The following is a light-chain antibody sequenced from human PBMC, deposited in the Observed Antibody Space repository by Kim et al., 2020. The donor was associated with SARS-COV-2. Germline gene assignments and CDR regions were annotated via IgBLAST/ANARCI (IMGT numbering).Light chain of an antibody. CDR1: KLGDKY. Sequence: SVAPGQTDSITCSGDKLGDKYACWYQQKPGQSHVLVIYQDSKRPSGIPERFSGSNSGNTATLTISGTQAMDEADYYCQAWDSSTVVFGGGTQLTVL. CDR3: QAWDSSTVV. J-gene: IGLJ2*01. V-gene: IGLV3-1*01. CDR2: QDS.